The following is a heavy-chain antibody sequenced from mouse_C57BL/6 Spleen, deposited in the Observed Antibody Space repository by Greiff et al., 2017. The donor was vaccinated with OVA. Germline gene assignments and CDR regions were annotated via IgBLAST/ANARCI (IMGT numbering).Heavy chain of an antibody. CDR3: AREGNYGYADEGRYYAMDY. V-gene: IGHV1-66*01. D-gene: IGHD2-2*01. Sequence: QVQLKESGPELVKPGASVKISCKASGYSFTSYYIHWVKQRPGQGLEWIGWIYPGSGNTKYNETFKGKATLTADTSSSTAYMQLSSLTSEDSAVYYCAREGNYGYADEGRYYAMDYWGQGTSVTVSS. CDR1: GYSFTSYY. J-gene: IGHJ4*01. CDR2: IYPGSGNT.